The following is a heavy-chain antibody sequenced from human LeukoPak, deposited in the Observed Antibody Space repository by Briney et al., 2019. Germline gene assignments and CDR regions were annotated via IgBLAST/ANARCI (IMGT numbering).Heavy chain of an antibody. CDR1: GFTFSSYA. Sequence: GGSVRLSCAASGFTFSSYAMHWVRQAPGKGLEWVAVISYDGSNKYYADSVKGRFTISRDNSKNTLYLQMNSLRAEDTAVYYCARADGDYEGSPSDIWGQGTMVTVSS. D-gene: IGHD4-17*01. CDR3: ARADGDYEGSPSDI. J-gene: IGHJ3*02. V-gene: IGHV3-30-3*01. CDR2: ISYDGSNK.